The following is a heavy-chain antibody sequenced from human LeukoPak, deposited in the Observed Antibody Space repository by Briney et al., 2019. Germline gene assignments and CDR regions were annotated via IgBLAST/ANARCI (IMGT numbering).Heavy chain of an antibody. CDR1: GFTFSTHW. Sequence: GSLRLSCAASGFTFSTHWMYWVRQAPGKELVWVSFITSSSSHMYYADSVKGRFTISRDNAKNSLYLQMNSLRVEDTAVYYCARETFLAPDNWGQGTLVTVSS. V-gene: IGHV3-21*01. D-gene: IGHD3-3*02. CDR2: ITSSSSHM. CDR3: ARETFLAPDN. J-gene: IGHJ4*02.